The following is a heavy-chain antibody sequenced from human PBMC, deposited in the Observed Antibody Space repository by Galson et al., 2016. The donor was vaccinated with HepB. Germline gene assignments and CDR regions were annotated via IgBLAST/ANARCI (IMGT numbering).Heavy chain of an antibody. D-gene: IGHD6-19*01. V-gene: IGHV3-48*03. CDR1: GFTFSSYG. CDR3: ARVRWLEPLDY. Sequence: SLRLSCAASGFTFSSYGMHWVRQASGKGLEWISYISSYGSTIYYADSVRGRFTISRDNAENSLYLQMNSLRAEDTAVYYCARVRWLEPLDYWGQGTLVTVSS. J-gene: IGHJ4*02. CDR2: ISSYGSTI.